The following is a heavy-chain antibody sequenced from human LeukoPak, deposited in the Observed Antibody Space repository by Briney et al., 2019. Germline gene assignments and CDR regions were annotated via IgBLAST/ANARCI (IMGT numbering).Heavy chain of an antibody. V-gene: IGHV4-59*01. CDR2: IYYSGST. CDR1: GGSISSYY. Sequence: SETLSLTCTVSGGSISSYYWSWIRQPPGKGLEWIGYIYYSGSTNYNPPLKSRVTISVDTSKNQFSLKLSSVTAADTAVYYCARATCSGGSCYYFDYWGQGTLVTVSS. CDR3: ARATCSGGSCYYFDY. D-gene: IGHD2-15*01. J-gene: IGHJ4*02.